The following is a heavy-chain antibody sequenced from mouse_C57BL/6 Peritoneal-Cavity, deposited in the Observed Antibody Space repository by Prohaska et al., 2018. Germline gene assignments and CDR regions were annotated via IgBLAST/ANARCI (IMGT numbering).Heavy chain of an antibody. V-gene: IGHV1-80*01. J-gene: IGHJ1*03. D-gene: IGHD1-1*01. CDR3: ARAEGNYGSSWYFDV. CDR1: GYAFSSYW. Sequence: QVQLQQSGAELVKPGASVKISCKASGYAFSSYWMNWVKQRPGKGVDGNGKIYPGDGVTNYNGKFKGKATLTADKASITAYMQLSSLTSEDSAVYFCARAEGNYGSSWYFDVWGTGTTVTVSS. CDR2: IYPGDGVT.